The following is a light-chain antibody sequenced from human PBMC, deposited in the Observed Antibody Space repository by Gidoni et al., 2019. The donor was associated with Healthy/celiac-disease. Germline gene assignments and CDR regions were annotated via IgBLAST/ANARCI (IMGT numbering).Light chain of an antibody. V-gene: IGKV3-20*01. CDR1: QSVSSSY. CDR2: GAS. CDR3: QQYGSSSGLT. J-gene: IGKJ4*01. Sequence: EMVLTQSPCTLSLSRAERATLSCRTSQSVSSSYLAWYQQEPGQAPRLLIDGASTRATGIPARFSGSGSGTDFTLTISRLEPEDFAVSYCQQYGSSSGLTFGGGTKVEIK.